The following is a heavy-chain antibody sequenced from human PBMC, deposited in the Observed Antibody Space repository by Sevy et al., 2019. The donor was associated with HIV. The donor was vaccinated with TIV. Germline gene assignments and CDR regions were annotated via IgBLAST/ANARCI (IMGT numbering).Heavy chain of an antibody. V-gene: IGHV3-48*02. D-gene: IGHD3-22*01. J-gene: IGHJ5*02. Sequence: GGSLRLSCKASGFTFSTYSMHWVRQAPGKGLEWVSSISRTSTTTYYADSAKGRFTISRDNAKSSLYLQMNSLRDEDTAVYSCAIEAYYYDSREENWFDPWGQGTLVTVSS. CDR3: AIEAYYYDSREENWFDP. CDR2: ISRTSTTT. CDR1: GFTFSTYS.